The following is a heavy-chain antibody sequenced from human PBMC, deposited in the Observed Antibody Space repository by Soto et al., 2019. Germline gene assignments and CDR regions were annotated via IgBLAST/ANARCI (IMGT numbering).Heavy chain of an antibody. CDR2: IYGDDDK. V-gene: IGHV2-5*02. Sequence: QITLNESGPPVVRPTETLTLTCRFSGFSLTTSGVGVGWIRQSPGKAPEWLALIYGDDDKRYSASLKSRLTITKDTSKNQVVLTVSDLDPTDTATYYCAHRVLRTVFGLVTTTAIYFDFWGQGTPVAVSS. CDR1: GFSLTTSGVG. CDR3: AHRVLRTVFGLVTTTAIYFDF. D-gene: IGHD3-3*01. J-gene: IGHJ4*02.